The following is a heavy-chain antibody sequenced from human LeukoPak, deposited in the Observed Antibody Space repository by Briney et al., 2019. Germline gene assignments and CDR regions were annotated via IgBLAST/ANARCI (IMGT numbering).Heavy chain of an antibody. CDR3: AGHHPRNTVDF. D-gene: IGHD2/OR15-2a*01. J-gene: IGHJ4*02. CDR1: GGSISSYY. CDR2: ISDIGSI. V-gene: IGHV4-59*08. Sequence: PSETLSLTCTVSGGSISSYYWSWIRQPPGKGLEWIAYISDIGSINYNPSPKSRVTISLDTSKNQFSLKLSSVTAADTAVYYCAGHHPRNTVDFWGQGTLVTVPS.